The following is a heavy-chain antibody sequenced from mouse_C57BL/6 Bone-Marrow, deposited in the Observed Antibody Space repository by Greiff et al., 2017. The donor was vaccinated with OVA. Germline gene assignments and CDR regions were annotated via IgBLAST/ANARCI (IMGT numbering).Heavy chain of an antibody. CDR3: TRDYYGSSYWYFDV. CDR1: GYTFTSYW. J-gene: IGHJ1*03. Sequence: VQLKQSGTVLARPGASVKMSCKPSGYTFTSYWMHWVKQRPGQGLEWIGAIYPGNSDTSYNQKFKGKAKLTAVTSASTAYMELSSLTNEDSAVYYCTRDYYGSSYWYFDVWGTGTTVTVSS. D-gene: IGHD1-1*01. CDR2: IYPGNSDT. V-gene: IGHV1-5*01.